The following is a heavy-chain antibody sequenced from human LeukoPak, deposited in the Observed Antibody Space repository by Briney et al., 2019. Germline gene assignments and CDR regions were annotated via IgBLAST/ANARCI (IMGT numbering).Heavy chain of an antibody. CDR1: GDSISSSSSY. J-gene: IGHJ4*02. D-gene: IGHD3-10*02. CDR3: AGCSGKNQFDY. CDR2: IYYSGST. Sequence: PSETLSLTCTVSGDSISSSSSYWGWIRQPPGKGLEWIGSIYYSGSTYYNTSLKSRVTVSVDTSKNQFSLKLSSVTAADTAAYYCAGCSGKNQFDYWGQGTLVTVSS. V-gene: IGHV4-39*07.